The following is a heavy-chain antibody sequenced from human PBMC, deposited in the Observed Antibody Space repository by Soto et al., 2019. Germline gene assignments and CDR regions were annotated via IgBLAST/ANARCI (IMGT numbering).Heavy chain of an antibody. CDR2: ISHDGNNK. V-gene: IGHV3-30*18. Sequence: QVQLVESGGGVVQPGRSLRLSCAASGFTFSSYGMHWVRQAPGKGLEWVSIISHDGNNKYYADSVKGRFTISRDNSKNTLYLQMNSLRAEDTAVYYCAKDVGSGYDYYGMDVWGQGTTVTVPS. D-gene: IGHD2-15*01. CDR1: GFTFSSYG. J-gene: IGHJ6*02. CDR3: AKDVGSGYDYYGMDV.